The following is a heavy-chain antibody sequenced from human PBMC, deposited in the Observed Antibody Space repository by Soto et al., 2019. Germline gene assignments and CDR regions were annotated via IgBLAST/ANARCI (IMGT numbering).Heavy chain of an antibody. Sequence: GGSLRLSCVASGFTFSDYKMNWVRQAPGKGLEWVSFISGRSNTIYYADSVKGRFTISRDNAKNSLYLLMNSLRAEDTAVYYCTREGDGSGFFSDFWGQGALVTVSS. J-gene: IGHJ4*02. D-gene: IGHD3-22*01. CDR3: TREGDGSGFFSDF. CDR1: GFTFSDYK. V-gene: IGHV3-48*01. CDR2: ISGRSNTI.